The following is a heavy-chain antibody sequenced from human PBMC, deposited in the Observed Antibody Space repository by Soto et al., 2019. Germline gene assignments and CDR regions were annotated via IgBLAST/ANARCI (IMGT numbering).Heavy chain of an antibody. CDR1: GGSISSYY. Sequence: SETLSLTCTVSGGSISSYYWSWIRQPPGKGLEWIGFIYYIGSTNYNPSLKSRVTISVDTSKNQFSLKLSSVTAADTAVYYCARGIWEMATQYYYYGMGVWGQGTTVTVSS. CDR2: IYYIGST. D-gene: IGHD5-12*01. V-gene: IGHV4-59*01. CDR3: ARGIWEMATQYYYYGMGV. J-gene: IGHJ6*02.